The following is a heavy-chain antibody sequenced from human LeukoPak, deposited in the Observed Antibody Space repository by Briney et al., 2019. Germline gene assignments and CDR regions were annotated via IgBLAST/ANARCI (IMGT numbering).Heavy chain of an antibody. V-gene: IGHV4-59*08. J-gene: IGHJ4*02. CDR2: IFYSGTT. CDR3: ASHRYSGSYYDDY. D-gene: IGHD1-26*01. CDR1: GGSFSVYY. Sequence: SETLSLTCAVYGGSFSVYYWSWIRQPPGKGLEWIGYIFYSGTTNYNPYLKSRVSMSVDTSKNQYSLKLSSVTAADTAVYYCASHRYSGSYYDDYWGKGTLVTVSS.